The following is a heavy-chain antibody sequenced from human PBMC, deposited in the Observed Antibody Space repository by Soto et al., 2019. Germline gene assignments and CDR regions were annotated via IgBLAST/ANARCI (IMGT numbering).Heavy chain of an antibody. V-gene: IGHV3-23*01. CDR3: AKPPGSSGWIGYFDY. D-gene: IGHD6-19*01. CDR1: GFTFSSYA. CDR2: ISGSGGST. Sequence: EVQLLESGGGLVQPGGSLRLSCAAFGFTFSSYAMSWVRQAPGKGLEWVSAISGSGGSTYYADSVKGRFTISRDNSKNTLYLQMNSLRAEDTAVYYCAKPPGSSGWIGYFDYWGQGTLVTVSS. J-gene: IGHJ4*02.